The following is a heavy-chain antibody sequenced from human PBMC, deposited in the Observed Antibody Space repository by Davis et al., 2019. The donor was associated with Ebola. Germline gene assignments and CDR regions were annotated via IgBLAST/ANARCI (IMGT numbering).Heavy chain of an antibody. V-gene: IGHV5-51*01. J-gene: IGHJ3*02. CDR3: ASLRRSITGFDDGYDI. D-gene: IGHD3-9*01. CDR1: GNSFSSHW. Sequence: GESLKISCQDSGNSFSSHWIGWVRQLPGKGLEWMGIIFTGDSDTRYRPSFRGQVTISADNSIKTAFLHWSSLKASDTAIYYCASLRRSITGFDDGYDIWGQGTMVTVSS. CDR2: IFTGDSDT.